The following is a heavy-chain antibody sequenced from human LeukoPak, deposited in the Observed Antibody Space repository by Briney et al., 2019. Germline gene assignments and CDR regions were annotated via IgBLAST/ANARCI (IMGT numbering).Heavy chain of an antibody. Sequence: PGGSLRLSCAASGFTFSSYAMSWVRQAPGKGLEWVSGISDSGGSTYYADSVKGRFSISRDNSKNTLYLQMNSLRAEDTAVYYCAKDDYGDYYYYGMDVWGQGTTVTVSS. CDR3: AKDDYGDYYYYGMDV. CDR2: ISDSGGST. V-gene: IGHV3-23*01. J-gene: IGHJ6*02. D-gene: IGHD4-17*01. CDR1: GFTFSSYA.